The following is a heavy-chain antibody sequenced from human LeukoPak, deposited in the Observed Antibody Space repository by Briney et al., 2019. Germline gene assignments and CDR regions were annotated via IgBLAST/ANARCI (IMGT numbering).Heavy chain of an antibody. V-gene: IGHV1-69*05. J-gene: IGHJ4*02. CDR1: GGTFSSYA. D-gene: IGHD3-22*01. CDR2: IIPIFGTA. CDR3: AGLSYYYDSSGQYYFDY. Sequence: SVKVSCKASGGTFSSYAISWVRQAPGQGLEWMGGIIPIFGTADYAQKFQRRVTITTDESTSTAYMELSSLRSEDTAVYYCAGLSYYYDSSGQYYFDYWGQGTLVTVSS.